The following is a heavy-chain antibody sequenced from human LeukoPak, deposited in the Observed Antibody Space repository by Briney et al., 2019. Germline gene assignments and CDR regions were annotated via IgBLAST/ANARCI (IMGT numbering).Heavy chain of an antibody. CDR1: GFTFSSYG. Sequence: GGSLRLSCAASGFTFSSYGMHWVRQAPGKGLEWVAVIWYDGSNKYYADSVKGRFTISRDNSKNTLYLQMNSLRAEDTAVYYCAREEQLVGFDYWGQGTLVTVSS. CDR3: AREEQLVGFDY. J-gene: IGHJ4*02. D-gene: IGHD6-13*01. CDR2: IWYDGSNK. V-gene: IGHV3-33*01.